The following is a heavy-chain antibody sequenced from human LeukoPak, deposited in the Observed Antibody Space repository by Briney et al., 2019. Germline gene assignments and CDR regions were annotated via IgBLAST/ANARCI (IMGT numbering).Heavy chain of an antibody. CDR2: INPNSGGT. CDR1: GYTFTGYY. J-gene: IGHJ4*02. V-gene: IGHV1-2*04. CDR3: ARGGASGYDGDY. D-gene: IGHD5-12*01. Sequence: ASVKVSCKASGYTFTGYYMHWVRRAPGQGLEWMGWINPNSGGTNYAQKFRGWVTMTGDTSISTAYMELSRLRSDDTAVYYCARGGASGYDGDYWGQGTLVTVSS.